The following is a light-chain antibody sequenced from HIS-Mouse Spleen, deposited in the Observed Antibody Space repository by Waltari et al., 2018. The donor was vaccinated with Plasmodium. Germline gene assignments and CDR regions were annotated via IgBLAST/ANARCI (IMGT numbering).Light chain of an antibody. J-gene: IGKJ1*01. V-gene: IGKV1-5*03. Sequence: DIQMTQSPSTLSASVGARVTITCRASQSISSWLASYQQKPGKAPKLLIYKASSLESGVPSRFSGSGSGTEFTLTISSLQPDDFATYYCQQYNSYWTFGQGTKVEIK. CDR1: QSISSW. CDR2: KAS. CDR3: QQYNSYWT.